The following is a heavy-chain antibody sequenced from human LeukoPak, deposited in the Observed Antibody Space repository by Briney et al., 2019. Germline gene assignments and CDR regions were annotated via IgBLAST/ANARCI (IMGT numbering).Heavy chain of an antibody. J-gene: IGHJ5*02. D-gene: IGHD2-2*01. CDR1: GFTFDDYA. CDR3: ARDAGYCSSTSCYGWFDP. V-gene: IGHV3-9*01. Sequence: PGRSLRLSCAASGFTFDDYAMHWVRQAPGKGLEWVSGISWNSGSIGYADSVKGRFTISRDNAKNSLYLQMNSLRAEDTAVYYCARDAGYCSSTSCYGWFDPWGQGTLVTVSS. CDR2: ISWNSGSI.